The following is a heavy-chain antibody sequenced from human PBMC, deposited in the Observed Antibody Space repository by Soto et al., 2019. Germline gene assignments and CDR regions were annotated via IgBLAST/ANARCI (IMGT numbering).Heavy chain of an antibody. J-gene: IGHJ3*02. V-gene: IGHV4-38-2*01. CDR1: GYSISSGYY. CDR2: IYHSGST. CDR3: ASAGIILRSSAYYYVTNDAFDI. D-gene: IGHD3-22*01. Sequence: SETLSLTCAVSGYSISSGYYWGWIRQPPGKGLEWIGSIYHSGSTYYNPSLKSRVTISVDTSKNQFSLKLSSVTAADTAVYYCASAGIILRSSAYYYVTNDAFDIWGQGTMVTVSS.